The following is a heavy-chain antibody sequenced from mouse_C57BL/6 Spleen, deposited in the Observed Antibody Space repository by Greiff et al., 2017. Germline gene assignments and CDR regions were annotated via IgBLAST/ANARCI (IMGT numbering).Heavy chain of an antibody. D-gene: IGHD2-5*01. V-gene: IGHV5-6*01. CDR2: ISSGGSYT. CDR1: GFTFSSSG. J-gene: IGHJ4*01. CDR3: ARQRDSNRHYYAMDY. Sequence: EVKLVESGGDLVKPGGSLKLSCAASGFTFSSSGMSWVRQTPDKRLEWVANISSGGSYTYYPDSVKGRFTISRDNAKNTLYQQISRLKSEDTAMYYCARQRDSNRHYYAMDYWGQGTSVTGAS.